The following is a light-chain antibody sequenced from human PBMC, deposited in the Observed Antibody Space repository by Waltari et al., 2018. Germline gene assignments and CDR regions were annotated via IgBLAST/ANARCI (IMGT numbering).Light chain of an antibody. CDR2: WAS. CDR3: QQFFLTPFT. J-gene: IGKJ3*01. Sequence: DIVMTQSPDSLAVSLGERATINCKSSQSVFYTSNNNNYLAWYQQKPGQPPKLLIYWASTLESGVPDRFSGSGSGTDFTLTISNLQPEDVAVYYCQQFFLTPFTFGPGTKVNIK. CDR1: QSVFYTSNNNNY. V-gene: IGKV4-1*01.